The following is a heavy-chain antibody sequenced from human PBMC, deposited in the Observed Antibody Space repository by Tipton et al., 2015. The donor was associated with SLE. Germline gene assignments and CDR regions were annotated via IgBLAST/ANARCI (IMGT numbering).Heavy chain of an antibody. CDR1: GGSISSSSYY. D-gene: IGHD2-21*01. CDR3: ARHSLWHYFDY. Sequence: TLSLTCTVSGGSISSSSYYWGWIREPPGKGLEWIGNIYYSGSTYYNPSLKSRVTISVDRSKNQFSLKLSSVTAADTAVYYCARHSLWHYFDYWGQGSLVTVSS. J-gene: IGHJ4*02. V-gene: IGHV4-39*01. CDR2: IYYSGST.